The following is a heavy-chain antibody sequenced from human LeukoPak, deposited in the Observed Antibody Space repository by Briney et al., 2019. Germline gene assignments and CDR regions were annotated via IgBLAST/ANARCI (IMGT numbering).Heavy chain of an antibody. V-gene: IGHV3-64D*06. J-gene: IGHJ4*02. D-gene: IGHD2-21*02. CDR1: GFTFSSYA. CDR2: ISSNGGST. CDR3: VKGPRITTGPGGGDINPPFYY. Sequence: GGSLRLSCSASGFTFSSYAMHWVRKAPGKGLEYVSAISSNGGSTYYADSVRGRFTISRDNSKNTLYLQMSSLRAEDTAVYYCVKGPRITTGPGGGDINPPFYYWGQGTLVTVSS.